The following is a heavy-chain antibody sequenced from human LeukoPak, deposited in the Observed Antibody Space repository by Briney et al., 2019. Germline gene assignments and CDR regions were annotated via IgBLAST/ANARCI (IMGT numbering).Heavy chain of an antibody. CDR2: IYYSGST. CDR1: GGSFSSSSYY. CDR3: ARRARITMVRGVIAP. Sequence: ASETLSLTCTVSGGSFSSSSYYWGWIRQPPGKGLEWIGSIYYSGSTYYNPSLKSRVTISVDTSKNQFSLKLSSVTAADTAVYYCARRARITMVRGVIAPWGQGTLVTVSS. D-gene: IGHD3-10*01. J-gene: IGHJ5*02. V-gene: IGHV4-39*01.